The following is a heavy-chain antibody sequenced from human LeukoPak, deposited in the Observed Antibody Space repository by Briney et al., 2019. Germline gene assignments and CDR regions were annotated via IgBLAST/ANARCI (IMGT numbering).Heavy chain of an antibody. D-gene: IGHD3-3*01. Sequence: SSETPSLTCTVSGGSIRSRTYYWGWIRQPPGKGLEWIGTIYYSGSTYYNPSLKSRVTISVDTSKDQFSLKVNSVTAADTAVYYCATSNFWSGYSDYWGQGTLVTVSS. V-gene: IGHV4-39*05. CDR1: GGSIRSRTYY. CDR3: ATSNFWSGYSDY. J-gene: IGHJ4*02. CDR2: IYYSGST.